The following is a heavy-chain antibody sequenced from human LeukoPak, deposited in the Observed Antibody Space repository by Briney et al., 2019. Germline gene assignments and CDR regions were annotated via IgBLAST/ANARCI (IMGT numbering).Heavy chain of an antibody. CDR3: AGGDPFNYYMDV. V-gene: IGHV1-69*05. D-gene: IGHD4-17*01. Sequence: SVKVSCKASGGTFTGHAISWVRQAPGQGLEWMGGTIPIFGATNYTQRFQGRITITTDESTTTAYMELTSLRSEDTAVYFCAGGDPFNYYMDVWGKGTSVTVFS. CDR1: GGTFTGHA. J-gene: IGHJ6*03. CDR2: TIPIFGAT.